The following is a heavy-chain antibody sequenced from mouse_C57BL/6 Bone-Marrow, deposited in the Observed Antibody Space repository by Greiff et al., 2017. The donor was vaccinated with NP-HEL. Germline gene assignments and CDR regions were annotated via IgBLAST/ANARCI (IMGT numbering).Heavy chain of an antibody. CDR1: GFTFSDYG. CDR2: ISSGSSTI. CDR3: ARDGLPHYYAMDY. Sequence: EVKLQESGGGLVKPGGSLKLSCAASGFTFSDYGMHWVRQAPEKGLEWVAYISSGSSTIYYADTVKGRFTISRDNAKNTLFLQMTSLRSEDTAMYYCARDGLPHYYAMDYWGQGTSVTVSS. D-gene: IGHD2-4*01. V-gene: IGHV5-17*01. J-gene: IGHJ4*01.